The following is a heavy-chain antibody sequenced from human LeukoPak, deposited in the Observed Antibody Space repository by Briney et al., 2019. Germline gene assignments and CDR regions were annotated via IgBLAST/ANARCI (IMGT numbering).Heavy chain of an antibody. CDR2: NYHSGTT. CDR3: TRLSHVAGAPKVSWFDP. Sequence: PSETLSLLCTVSAYSINDGRLWGSIRQTPGTGLDWIASNYHSGTTYFNPSLKSRVTMSVDTSENQFSLKLTSVTAADTAVYYCTRLSHVAGAPKVSWFDPWGQGTLVTVPS. D-gene: IGHD2-15*01. J-gene: IGHJ5*02. V-gene: IGHV4-38-2*02. CDR1: AYSINDGRL.